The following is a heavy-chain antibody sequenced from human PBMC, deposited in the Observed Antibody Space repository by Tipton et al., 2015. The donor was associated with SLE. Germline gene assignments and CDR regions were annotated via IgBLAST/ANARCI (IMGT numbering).Heavy chain of an antibody. V-gene: IGHV4-30-2*01. D-gene: IGHD6-13*01. CDR3: ARVVYSFSDAFDI. Sequence: TLSLTCAVSGGSISSDGYSWSWIRQPPGKGLEWIGYIYHSGSSYYNPSLKSRVTISVDRSKNQFSLKLTSLTAADTAVYYCARVVYSFSDAFDIWGQGTLVAVSS. J-gene: IGHJ3*02. CDR2: IYHSGSS. CDR1: GGSISSDGYS.